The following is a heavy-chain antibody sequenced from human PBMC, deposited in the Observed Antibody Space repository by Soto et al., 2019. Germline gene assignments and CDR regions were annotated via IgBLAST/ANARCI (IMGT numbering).Heavy chain of an antibody. V-gene: IGHV3-15*07. J-gene: IGHJ6*02. CDR2: IKRKIDGEAT. D-gene: IGHD2-15*01. Sequence: EVQLVESGGGLVKPGGSLRLSCAASGFSFSNAWMNWVRQAPGKGLEWVGRIKRKIDGEATDYAGPVKGRFTVFRDDSKSALYLQMHSLKGDDTAVYYCTTGSVEGVWGQGTKVTVS. CDR1: GFSFSNAW. CDR3: TTGSVEGV.